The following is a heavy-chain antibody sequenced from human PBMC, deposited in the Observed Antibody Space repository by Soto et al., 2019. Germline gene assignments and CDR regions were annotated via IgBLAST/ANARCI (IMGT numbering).Heavy chain of an antibody. CDR2: INSDGTST. CDR3: ASHHCRGGSCYGGDAFDI. Sequence: EVQLVESGGGLVQPGGSLRLSCAASGFTFNNYWMHWVRQAPGKGLVWVSRINSDGTSTSYADSVKGRFTISRDNAKNTLYLQMNSLRAEDTAVYYCASHHCRGGSCYGGDAFDIWGQGTMVTVS. CDR1: GFTFNNYW. J-gene: IGHJ3*02. D-gene: IGHD2-15*01. V-gene: IGHV3-74*01.